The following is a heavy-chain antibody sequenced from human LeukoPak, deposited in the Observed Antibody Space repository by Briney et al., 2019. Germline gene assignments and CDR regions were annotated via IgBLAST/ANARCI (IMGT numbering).Heavy chain of an antibody. CDR3: ATADWESFYFGA. J-gene: IGHJ4*02. V-gene: IGHV4-31*03. Sequence: SETLSLTCTVSGGSVSRGGYYWNWLRQHPGKGLEWIGFTSYSEGTYYNPSLMSRITISVDRSQNQFSLKMRDVTAADTAVYFCATADWESFYFGAWGQGALVAVSS. CDR2: TSYSEGT. D-gene: IGHD1-26*01. CDR1: GGSVSRGGYY.